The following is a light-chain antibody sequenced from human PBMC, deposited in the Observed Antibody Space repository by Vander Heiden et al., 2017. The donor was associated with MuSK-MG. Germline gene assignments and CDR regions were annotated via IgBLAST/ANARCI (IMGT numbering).Light chain of an antibody. J-gene: IGKJ2*01. CDR2: AAS. Sequence: DIQMTQSPSSLSASVGDRVTITCRASQSINTYLNWYQDKPGKAPKLLVFAASRLQSGVPSRFSGSGSGTDFILTISRLQPEDFATFYCQQSDIFPYTFGQGTKVDI. V-gene: IGKV1-39*01. CDR1: QSINTY. CDR3: QQSDIFPYT.